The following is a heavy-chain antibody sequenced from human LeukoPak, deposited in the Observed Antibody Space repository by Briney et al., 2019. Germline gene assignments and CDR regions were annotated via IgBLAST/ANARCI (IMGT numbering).Heavy chain of an antibody. V-gene: IGHV1-2*02. CDR2: INPNSGGT. J-gene: IGHJ6*02. CDR3: ARVGEVVPAAGYYYYYGMDV. D-gene: IGHD2-2*01. Sequence: GASVKVSCKASGYTFTSYGISWVRQAPGQGLEWMGWINPNSGGTNYAQKFQGRVTMTRDTSISTAYMELSRLRSDDTAVYYCARVGEVVPAAGYYYYYGMDVWGQGTTVTVSS. CDR1: GYTFTSYG.